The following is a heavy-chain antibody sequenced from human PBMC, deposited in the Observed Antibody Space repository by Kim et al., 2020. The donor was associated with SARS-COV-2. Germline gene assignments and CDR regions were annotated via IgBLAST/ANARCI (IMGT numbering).Heavy chain of an antibody. J-gene: IGHJ4*02. V-gene: IGHV4-39*01. D-gene: IGHD4-17*01. Sequence: YYNPSLKSRVTISVDTAKNQFSLKLSSVTAADTAVYYCAGTVTRGRDFDYWGQGTLVTVSS. CDR3: AGTVTRGRDFDY.